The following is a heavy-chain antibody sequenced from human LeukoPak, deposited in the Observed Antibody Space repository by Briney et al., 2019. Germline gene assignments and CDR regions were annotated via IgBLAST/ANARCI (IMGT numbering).Heavy chain of an antibody. CDR1: GGSISSYY. D-gene: IGHD3-10*01. J-gene: IGHJ4*02. V-gene: IGHV4-4*09. CDR3: ARHNYYGSGSYGYFDY. CDR2: IYTSGST. Sequence: SETLSLTCTVSGGSISSYYWSWIRQPPGKGLEWIGCIYTSGSTNYNPSLKSRVTISVDTSKNQFSLKLSSVTAADTAVYYCARHNYYGSGSYGYFDYWGQGTLVTVSS.